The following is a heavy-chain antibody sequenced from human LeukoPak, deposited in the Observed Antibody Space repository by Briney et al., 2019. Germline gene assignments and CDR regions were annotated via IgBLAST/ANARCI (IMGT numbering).Heavy chain of an antibody. CDR3: ARKYCSGGSCYSGFDY. J-gene: IGHJ4*02. V-gene: IGHV1-69*05. CDR1: GGTFSSYA. D-gene: IGHD2-15*01. CDR2: IIPIFGTA. Sequence: SVKVSCKDSGGTFSSYAISWVRQAPGQGLEWMGGIIPIFGTANYAQKFQGRVTITTDESTSTAHMELSSLRSEDTAVYYCARKYCSGGSCYSGFDYWGQGTLVTVSS.